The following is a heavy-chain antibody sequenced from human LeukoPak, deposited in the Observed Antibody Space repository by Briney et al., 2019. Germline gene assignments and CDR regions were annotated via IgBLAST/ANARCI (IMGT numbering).Heavy chain of an antibody. CDR3: ARWNYDILTGYRYFDY. CDR1: GGSMSSYY. J-gene: IGHJ4*02. Sequence: PSETLSLTCTVSGGSMSSYYWNWIRQPPGKGLEWIGYIYYSGSTNYNPSLKSRVTISVDTSKNQFTLKLSSVTAADTAVYYCARWNYDILTGYRYFDYWGQGTLVTVSS. CDR2: IYYSGST. D-gene: IGHD3-9*01. V-gene: IGHV4-59*01.